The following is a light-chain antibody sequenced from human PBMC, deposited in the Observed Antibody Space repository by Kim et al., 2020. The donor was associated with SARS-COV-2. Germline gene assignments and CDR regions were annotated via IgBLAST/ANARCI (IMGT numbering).Light chain of an antibody. J-gene: IGLJ1*01. CDR3: NSRDSSGNHV. V-gene: IGLV3-19*01. CDR2: GKN. CDR1: SLRSYC. Sequence: SSELTQDPAVSVALGQTARITCQGDSLRSYCASWYQQKPGQAPVLVLYGKNNRPAGIPDRFSGASSGNTASVTTTGAQAEDEADYYCNSRDSSGNHVFGTGTKVTVL.